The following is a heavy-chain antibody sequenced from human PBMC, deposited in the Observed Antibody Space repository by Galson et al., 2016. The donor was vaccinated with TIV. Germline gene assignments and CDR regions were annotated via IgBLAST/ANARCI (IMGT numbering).Heavy chain of an antibody. CDR1: GYTFTRYY. Sequence: SVKVSCKASGYTFTRYYMHWMRQAPGQGLEWMGVIDPSGGSTTYAQKFQGRVTMTRDTSTSTVYMELSSLTSEDTAVYYCATYGSGRQASFDFLGQGTLVTVSS. CDR2: IDPSGGST. J-gene: IGHJ4*02. CDR3: ATYGSGRQASFDF. V-gene: IGHV1-46*03. D-gene: IGHD3-10*01.